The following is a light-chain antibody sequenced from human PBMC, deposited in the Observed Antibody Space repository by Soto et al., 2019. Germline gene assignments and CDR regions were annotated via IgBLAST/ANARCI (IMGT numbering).Light chain of an antibody. CDR2: GNT. CDR1: SSNIGAGYD. Sequence: QPVLTQPPSVSGAPGQRVTISCTGSSSNIGAGYDVHWYQQLPGTAPKLLIYGNTNRPSGVPERFSGSKSGTSGSLAITGLQAEDEADYYCQSYDSSLSAVVFGGGTKVTVL. CDR3: QSYDSSLSAVV. J-gene: IGLJ2*01. V-gene: IGLV1-40*01.